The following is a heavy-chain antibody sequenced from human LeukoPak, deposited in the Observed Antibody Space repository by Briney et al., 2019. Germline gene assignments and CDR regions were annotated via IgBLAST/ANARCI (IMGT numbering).Heavy chain of an antibody. CDR2: ISTQSGDT. CDR1: GYTLTSYG. D-gene: IGHD3-3*01. CDR3: ARHQLNYDFWSGYDY. V-gene: IGHV1-18*01. Sequence: ASVRVSCEAFGYTLTSYGFNWMRQAPGQGLEWMGWISTQSGDTNYAQKVQGRLTLTADRSTNTAYMELRSLRSDDTAVYYCARHQLNYDFWSGYDYWGQGTLVTVSS. J-gene: IGHJ4*02.